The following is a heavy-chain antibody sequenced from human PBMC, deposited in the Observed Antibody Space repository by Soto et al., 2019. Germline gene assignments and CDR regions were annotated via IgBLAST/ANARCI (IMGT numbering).Heavy chain of an antibody. J-gene: IGHJ3*02. CDR2: IYSGGST. Sequence: CAASGFTVSSNYMSWVRQAPGKGLEWVSVIYSGGSTYYADSVKGRFTISRDNSKNTLYLQMNSLRAEDTAVYYCAREASSGWSGGDDAFDIWGQGTMVTVSS. V-gene: IGHV3-53*01. D-gene: IGHD6-19*01. CDR3: AREASSGWSGGDDAFDI. CDR1: GFTVSSNY.